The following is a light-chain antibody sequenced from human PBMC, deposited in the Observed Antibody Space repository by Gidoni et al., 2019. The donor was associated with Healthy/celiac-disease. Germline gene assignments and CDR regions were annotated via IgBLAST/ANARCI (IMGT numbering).Light chain of an antibody. CDR3: SSYTSSSSDVV. Sequence: QSALPQPASVSGSPGQSTTISCTGTSSDVGGYNYVSWYQQHPGKAPKLMIYEVSNRPSGVSNRFSGSKSGNTASLTISGLQAEDEADYYCSSYTSSSSDVVFGGGTKLTVL. CDR1: SSDVGGYNY. J-gene: IGLJ2*01. V-gene: IGLV2-14*01. CDR2: EVS.